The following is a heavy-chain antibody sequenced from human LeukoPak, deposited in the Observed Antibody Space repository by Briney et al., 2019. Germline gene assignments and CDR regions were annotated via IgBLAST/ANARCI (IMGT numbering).Heavy chain of an antibody. D-gene: IGHD3-9*01. CDR1: RFAFSSHA. CDR3: AKVRPPYFDWLTDYSMDV. J-gene: IGHJ6*02. CDR2: ISGDDGRT. Sequence: GSLRLSCAASRFAFSSHAMSWVRQAPGKGLEWVSAISGDDGRTYYVDSVKGRFTIFRDNSENTLYLQMNSLRADDTAVYYCAKVRPPYFDWLTDYSMDVWGQGTTVIVSS. V-gene: IGHV3-23*01.